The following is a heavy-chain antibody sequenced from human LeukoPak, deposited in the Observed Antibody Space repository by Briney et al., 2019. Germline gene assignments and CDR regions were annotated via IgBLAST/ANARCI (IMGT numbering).Heavy chain of an antibody. CDR1: GITLSPYA. D-gene: IGHD3-22*01. J-gene: IGHJ4*02. CDR3: AKCDSSGYYGDY. V-gene: IGHV3-23*01. Sequence: GGSLRLSCAASGITLSPYAMSWVRQAPGTGLEWVSAISGSGGSTYYADSVKGRFTISRDNSKNTLYLQMNSLRAEDTAVYYCAKCDSSGYYGDYWGQGTLVTVSS. CDR2: ISGSGGST.